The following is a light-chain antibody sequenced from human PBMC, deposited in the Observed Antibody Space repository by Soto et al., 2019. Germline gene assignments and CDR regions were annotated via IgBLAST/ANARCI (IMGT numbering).Light chain of an antibody. V-gene: IGKV1-39*01. CDR1: QTINSY. CDR3: QQSYRTRFT. Sequence: DIQMTQSPSSLSASAGDRVTIICRARQTINSYLNWYQHKPGKAPKLLIYAASRLQSGVPSRFSGSGSGTDFTPTISNLQPEDVATYYCQQSYRTRFTFGPGTKVDLK. CDR2: AAS. J-gene: IGKJ3*01.